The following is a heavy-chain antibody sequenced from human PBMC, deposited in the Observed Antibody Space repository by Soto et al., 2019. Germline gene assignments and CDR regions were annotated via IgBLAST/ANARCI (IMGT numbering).Heavy chain of an antibody. CDR3: ARELAARPGASDY. D-gene: IGHD6-6*01. CDR2: IKQDGSEK. Sequence: VQLVQSGAEVKKPGSSVKVSCKASGGTFSSYAISWVRQAPGKGLEWVANIKQDGSEKYYVDSVKGRFTISRDNAKNSLYLQMNSLRAEDTAVYYCARELAARPGASDYWGQGTLVTVSS. J-gene: IGHJ4*02. CDR1: GGTFSSYA. V-gene: IGHV3-7*01.